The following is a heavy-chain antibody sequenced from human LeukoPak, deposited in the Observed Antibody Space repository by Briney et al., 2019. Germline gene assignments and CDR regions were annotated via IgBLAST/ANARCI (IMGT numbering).Heavy chain of an antibody. Sequence: GGSLRLSCAASGFTFSSYAMSWVRQAPGKGLEWVSAISGSGGSTYYADSVKGRFTISRDNSKNTLYLQMNSLRAEDTAVYYCAKDREQNSNYVGTPNYFDYWGQGTLVTVSS. D-gene: IGHD4-11*01. J-gene: IGHJ4*02. CDR2: ISGSGGST. V-gene: IGHV3-23*01. CDR3: AKDREQNSNYVGTPNYFDY. CDR1: GFTFSSYA.